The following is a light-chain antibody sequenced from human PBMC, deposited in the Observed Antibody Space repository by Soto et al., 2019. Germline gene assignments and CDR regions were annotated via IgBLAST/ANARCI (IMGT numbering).Light chain of an antibody. Sequence: SYELTQPPSVSVAPGQTARITCGGNNIRTKSVHRYQQKPGLAPVVVVYDDSDRPSGIPERISGSKSADTATLTITRVEAGDEADYYCQVWDSSNDHPRKVFGEGSKLTVL. V-gene: IGLV3-21*02. CDR1: NIRTKS. CDR3: QVWDSSNDHPRKV. J-gene: IGLJ2*01. CDR2: DDS.